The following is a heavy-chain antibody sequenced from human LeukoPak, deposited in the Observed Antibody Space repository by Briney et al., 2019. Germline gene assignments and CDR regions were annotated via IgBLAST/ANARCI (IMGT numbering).Heavy chain of an antibody. CDR1: GFTFSAYG. J-gene: IGHJ4*02. CDR3: AKELYDSSGYPNFLPTLGVLGY. V-gene: IGHV3-23*01. D-gene: IGHD3-22*01. Sequence: GGTLRLSCAASGFTFSAYGMSWVRQAPGKGLEWVSAISGSGGSTYYADSVKGRFTISRDNSKNTLYLQMNSLRAEDTAVYYCAKELYDSSGYPNFLPTLGVLGYWGQGTLVTVSS. CDR2: ISGSGGST.